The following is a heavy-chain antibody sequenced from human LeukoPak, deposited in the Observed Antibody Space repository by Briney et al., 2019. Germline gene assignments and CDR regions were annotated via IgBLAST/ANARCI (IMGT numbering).Heavy chain of an antibody. V-gene: IGHV2-5*01. D-gene: IGHD3-9*01. CDR2: IYWNDDK. CDR1: GFSLNTSGVG. CDR3: AHTLRYFGLLGY. Sequence: KECGPTLVKPTQTLTLTCTFSGFSLNTSGVGVAWFRQPPGKALEWLALIYWNDDKRYSPSLKSRLTITKDTSKNQVVLTVTNMDPVDTATYYCAHTLRYFGLLGYWGQGSLVTVSS. J-gene: IGHJ4*02.